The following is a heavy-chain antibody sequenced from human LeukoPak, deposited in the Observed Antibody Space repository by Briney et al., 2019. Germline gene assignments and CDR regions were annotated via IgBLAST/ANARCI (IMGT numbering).Heavy chain of an antibody. CDR3: AREADCSGGSCYRGAFDI. CDR1: GFTFSQYA. CDR2: IWYDGSND. D-gene: IGHD2-15*01. J-gene: IGHJ3*02. V-gene: IGHV3-33*01. Sequence: GGSLRLSCAASGFTFSQYAMHWVRQAPGEGLEWVAAIWYDGSNDYYADSVKGRFTISRDNSKNTLSLQMNSLRAEDTAVYYCAREADCSGGSCYRGAFDIWGQGTMVTVSS.